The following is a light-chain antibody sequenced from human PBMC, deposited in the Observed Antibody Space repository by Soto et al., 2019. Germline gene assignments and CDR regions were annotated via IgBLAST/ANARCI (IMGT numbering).Light chain of an antibody. CDR2: DNN. CDR1: SSNIGNNY. V-gene: IGLV1-51*01. Sequence: QSVLTQPPSVSAAPGQRVTISCSGSSSNIGNNYVSWYQQFPGTAPKLLIYDNNKRPSGIPDRFSGSRSGTSATLVITGLQTGDEADYYCGTWDSSLSVGIFGGGTKVTV. CDR3: GTWDSSLSVGI. J-gene: IGLJ2*01.